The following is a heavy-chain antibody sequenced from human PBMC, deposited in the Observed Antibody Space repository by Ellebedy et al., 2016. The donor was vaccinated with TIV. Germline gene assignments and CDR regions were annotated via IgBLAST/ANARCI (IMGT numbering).Heavy chain of an antibody. D-gene: IGHD3-22*01. J-gene: IGHJ4*02. Sequence: GESLKISCAASGFTFSSYAMHWVRQAPGKGLEWVAVISYDGSNKYYADSVKGRFTISRDNSKNTLYLQMNSLRAEDTAVYYCARSSYYYDSSGYYDYWGQGTLVTVSS. CDR2: ISYDGSNK. CDR3: ARSSYYYDSSGYYDY. CDR1: GFTFSSYA. V-gene: IGHV3-30-3*01.